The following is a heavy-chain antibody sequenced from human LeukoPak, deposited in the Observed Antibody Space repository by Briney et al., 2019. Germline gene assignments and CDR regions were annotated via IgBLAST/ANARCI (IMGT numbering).Heavy chain of an antibody. Sequence: PGGSLRLSCAASGFTVSSNYMSWVRQAPGKGLEWVSVIYSGGNTYYADSVKGRSTISRDNSKNTLYLQMNSLRAEDTAMYYCARDIVAGNYGMDVWGQGTTVTVSS. CDR2: IYSGGNT. J-gene: IGHJ6*02. D-gene: IGHD2-15*01. CDR1: GFTVSSNY. CDR3: ARDIVAGNYGMDV. V-gene: IGHV3-53*01.